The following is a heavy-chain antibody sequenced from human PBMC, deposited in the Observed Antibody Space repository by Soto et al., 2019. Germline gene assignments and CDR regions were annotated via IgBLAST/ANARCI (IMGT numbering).Heavy chain of an antibody. CDR1: GGSFSGYY. D-gene: IGHD6-13*01. CDR2: INHSGST. Sequence: SETLSLTCAVYGGSFSGYYWSWIRQPPGKGLEWIGEINHSGSTNYNPSLKSRVTISVDTSKNQFSLKLSSWSAADRAVYYCASPGAAAGTRNWFAPSAQGTLVTVSS. V-gene: IGHV4-34*01. J-gene: IGHJ5*02. CDR3: ASPGAAAGTRNWFAP.